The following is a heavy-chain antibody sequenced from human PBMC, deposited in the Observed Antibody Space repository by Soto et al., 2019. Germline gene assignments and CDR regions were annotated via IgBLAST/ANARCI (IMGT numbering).Heavy chain of an antibody. D-gene: IGHD2-21*02. V-gene: IGHV3-23*01. J-gene: IGHJ3*02. CDR2: ISAGGGST. CDR3: AKQFCGGDCYPGI. CDR1: GFTFGNYA. Sequence: EVQLLESGGGLGQPGGSLRLSCAASGFTFGNYAMSWVRQPPGKGLEWVSAISAGGGSTYYADSVKGRFTISRDNSKNTLYLQMNSLRAEDTAVYYCAKQFCGGDCYPGIWGQGTMVTVSS.